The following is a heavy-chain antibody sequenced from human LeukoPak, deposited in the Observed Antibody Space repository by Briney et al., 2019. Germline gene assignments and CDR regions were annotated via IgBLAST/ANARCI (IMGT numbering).Heavy chain of an antibody. CDR3: AKGSSPSRPYYFDY. Sequence: GGSLRLSCAASGFTFGSYTMSWVRQAPGRGLEWISAITDSGGDTYYADSVKGRFTISRDNSKNTLYLQMNSLRAEDAAVYYCAKGSSPSRPYYFDYWGPGTLVTVSS. V-gene: IGHV3-23*01. J-gene: IGHJ4*02. CDR2: ITDSGGDT. D-gene: IGHD1-26*01. CDR1: GFTFGSYT.